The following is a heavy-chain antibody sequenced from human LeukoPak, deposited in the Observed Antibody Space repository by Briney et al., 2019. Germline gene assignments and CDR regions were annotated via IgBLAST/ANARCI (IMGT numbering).Heavy chain of an antibody. CDR1: GGSVSSGSYY. Sequence: PSETLSLTCTVSGGSVSSGSYYWSWIRQPPGKGLEWIGEINHSGSTNYNPSLKSRVTISVDTSKNQFSLKLSSVTAADTAVYYCASFTAGTFDYWGQGTLVTVSS. V-gene: IGHV4-39*07. CDR2: INHSGST. D-gene: IGHD6-13*01. J-gene: IGHJ4*02. CDR3: ASFTAGTFDY.